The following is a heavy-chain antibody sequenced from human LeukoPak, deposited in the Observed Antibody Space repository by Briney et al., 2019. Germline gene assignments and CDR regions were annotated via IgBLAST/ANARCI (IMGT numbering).Heavy chain of an antibody. V-gene: IGHV1-2*02. CDR2: INPNSGGT. CDR1: GYTFTGYY. CDR3: ARDGYCTNGVCYDYYYYYGMDV. Sequence: ASVKVSCKASGYTFTGYYMHWVRQAPGQGLEWMGWINPNSGGTNYAQKFQGRVTMTTDTSTSTAYMELRSLRSDDTAVYYCARDGYCTNGVCYDYYYYYGMDVWGQGTTVTVSS. J-gene: IGHJ6*02. D-gene: IGHD2-8*01.